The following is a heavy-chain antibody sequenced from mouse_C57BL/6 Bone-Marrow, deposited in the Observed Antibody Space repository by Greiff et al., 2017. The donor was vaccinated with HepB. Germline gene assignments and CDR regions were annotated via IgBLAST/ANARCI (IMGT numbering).Heavy chain of an antibody. CDR1: GFTFSSYG. V-gene: IGHV5-6*01. J-gene: IGHJ3*01. CDR3: ARPSGSSYGFAY. D-gene: IGHD1-1*01. Sequence: EVQGVESGGDLVKPGGSLKLSCAASGFTFSSYGMSWVRQTPDKRLEWVATISSGGSYTYYPDSVKGRFTISRDNAKNTLYLQMSSLKSEDTAMYYCARPSGSSYGFAYWGQGTLVTVSA. CDR2: ISSGGSYT.